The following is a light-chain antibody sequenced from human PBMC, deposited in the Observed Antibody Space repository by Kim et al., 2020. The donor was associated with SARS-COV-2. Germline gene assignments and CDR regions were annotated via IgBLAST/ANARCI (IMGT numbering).Light chain of an antibody. CDR3: QQYYSTPPS. Sequence: RATLNCKSSQTVLYNSNNKNYVAWYQQKPGQAPKLLIYWASIREAGVSDRFSGSGSETDFTLTISSLQAEDVAVYYCQQYYSTPPSFGQGTKLEIK. V-gene: IGKV4-1*01. CDR1: QTVLYNSNNKNY. CDR2: WAS. J-gene: IGKJ2*03.